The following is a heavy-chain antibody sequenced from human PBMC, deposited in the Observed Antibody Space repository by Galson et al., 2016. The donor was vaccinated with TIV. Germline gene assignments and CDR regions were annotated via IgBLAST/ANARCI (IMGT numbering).Heavy chain of an antibody. V-gene: IGHV3-49*04. CDR1: GFIFGDFG. D-gene: IGHD5-24*01. J-gene: IGHJ6*02. CDR3: NRDRGGLQDPGFWHHYGMDV. CDR2: IRGKSYGGTT. Sequence: SLRLSCATSGFIFGDFGVSWVRQPPGKGLEWVGFIRGKSYGGTTEYAASVKGRFTISRDDSKNIAYLQMDSLKTEDTAVYYCNRDRGGLQDPGFWHHYGMDVSGQGTTVAVSS.